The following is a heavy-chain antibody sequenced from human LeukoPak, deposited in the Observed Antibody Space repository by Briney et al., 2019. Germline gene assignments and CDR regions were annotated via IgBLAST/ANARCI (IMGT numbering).Heavy chain of an antibody. CDR3: ATERYDSSGSELGLDQ. CDR2: IKQDGSEK. J-gene: IGHJ4*02. V-gene: IGHV3-7*01. Sequence: GGSLRLSCAASGFTFSRYWMNWVRQAPGKGREWVANIKQDGSEKYYVDSVKGRFTISRDNAKNSLYLQMNSLRGEEKAVYYCATERYDSSGSELGLDQWGQGTLVTVSS. D-gene: IGHD3-22*01. CDR1: GFTFSRYW.